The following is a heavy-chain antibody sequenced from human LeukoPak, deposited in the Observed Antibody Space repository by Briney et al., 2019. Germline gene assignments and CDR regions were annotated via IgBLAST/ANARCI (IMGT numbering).Heavy chain of an antibody. J-gene: IGHJ4*02. CDR1: TGSITSYY. Sequence: SETLSLTCTVSTGSITSYYWNWIRQPPGKGLEWIGSFYYGGSTNYRPSLQSRVTISVDTSKNQFSPKLTSVTAADTAVYYCARQTSGYKRSFDSWGQGTLVTVSS. CDR3: ARQTSGYKRSFDS. V-gene: IGHV4-59*08. CDR2: FYYGGST. D-gene: IGHD5-12*01.